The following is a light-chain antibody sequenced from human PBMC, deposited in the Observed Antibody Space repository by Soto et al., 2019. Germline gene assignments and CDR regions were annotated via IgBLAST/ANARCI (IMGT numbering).Light chain of an antibody. J-gene: IGLJ1*01. Sequence: QPSLTHPAPMCESPRQSITISCPGTSSNVRRYTLVSWYQQHPGKAPKLMIFEVNKRPSGVSNRFSCSKSGNTASLTISGPKVEEEADYYCCLSGGGPTYVFGTGTKVIGL. CDR1: SSNVRRYTL. CDR3: CLSGGGPTYV. CDR2: EVN. V-gene: IGLV2-23*02.